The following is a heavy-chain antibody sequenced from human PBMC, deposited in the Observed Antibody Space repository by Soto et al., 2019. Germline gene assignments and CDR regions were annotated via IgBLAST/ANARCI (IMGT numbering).Heavy chain of an antibody. CDR3: ARDSPHYFDWPDDAFDI. V-gene: IGHV1-8*01. CDR2: MNPNSGNT. CDR1: GYTFTSYD. D-gene: IGHD3-9*01. J-gene: IGHJ3*02. Sequence: ASVKVSCKASGYTFTSYDINWVRQATGQGLEWMGWMNPNSGNTGYAQKFQGRVTITRNTSISTAYMKMSSLRSEDTAVYYCARDSPHYFDWPDDAFDIWGQGTMVTVSS.